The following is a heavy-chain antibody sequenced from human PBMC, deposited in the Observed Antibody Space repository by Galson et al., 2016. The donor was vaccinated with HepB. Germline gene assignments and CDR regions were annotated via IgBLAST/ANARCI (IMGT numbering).Heavy chain of an antibody. CDR1: GFTFGSYV. J-gene: IGHJ4*02. Sequence: SLRLSCAASGFTFGSYVMSWVRQAPGKGLEWVSGISGSGGSTYYADSVKGRFTISRDNSKNTLYLQMNSLRAEDTALYYCVKDHRGWGQGTLVTVSS. V-gene: IGHV3-23*01. CDR2: ISGSGGST. D-gene: IGHD1-14*01. CDR3: VKDHRG.